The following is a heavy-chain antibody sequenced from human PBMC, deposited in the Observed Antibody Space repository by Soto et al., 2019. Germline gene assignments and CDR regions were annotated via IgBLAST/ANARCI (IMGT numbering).Heavy chain of an antibody. CDR2: IYYSGST. CDR1: GGSIGSGGDY. D-gene: IGHD2-15*01. Sequence: SETLSLTCTVSGGSIGSGGDYWSWIRQHPGKGLEWIGYIYYSGSTYYNPSLKSRVTISVDTSKNQFSLKLSSVTAADTAVYYCARVVVPRYCSGGSCPTPYYYYMDVWGKGTTVTVSS. V-gene: IGHV4-31*03. J-gene: IGHJ6*03. CDR3: ARVVVPRYCSGGSCPTPYYYYMDV.